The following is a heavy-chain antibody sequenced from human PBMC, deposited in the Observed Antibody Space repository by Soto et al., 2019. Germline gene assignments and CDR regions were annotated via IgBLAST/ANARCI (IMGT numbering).Heavy chain of an antibody. D-gene: IGHD5-18*01. J-gene: IGHJ6*02. Sequence: PGESLKISCEGSGYSFTTYWIAWVRQMPGKGLEWMGIIYPGDSGTRYSPSFQGQVTISADKSISTAYLQWSSLKASDSAMYYCARTSMQSRGYSYGHGGMDVWGQGTTVTVSS. CDR2: IYPGDSGT. V-gene: IGHV5-51*01. CDR1: GYSFTTYW. CDR3: ARTSMQSRGYSYGHGGMDV.